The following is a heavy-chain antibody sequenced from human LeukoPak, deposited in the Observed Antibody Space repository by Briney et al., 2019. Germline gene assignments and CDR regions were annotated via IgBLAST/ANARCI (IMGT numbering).Heavy chain of an antibody. Sequence: QAGGSLRLSCAASGFTFDDYAMHWVRQAPGKGLEWVSGISWNSDYIGYADSVKGRFTISRDNAKNSLYLQMNSLRSEDTAVYYCARDLRGVISSYWGQGTLVTVSS. V-gene: IGHV3-9*01. CDR3: ARDLRGVISSY. D-gene: IGHD3-10*01. CDR2: ISWNSDYI. CDR1: GFTFDDYA. J-gene: IGHJ4*02.